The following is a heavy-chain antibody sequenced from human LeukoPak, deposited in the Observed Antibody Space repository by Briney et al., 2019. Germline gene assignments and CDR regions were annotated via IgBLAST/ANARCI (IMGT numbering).Heavy chain of an antibody. CDR2: VGISSGNT. V-gene: IGHV3-48*01. CDR1: GFTFSDYS. Sequence: GGSLRLSCAASGFTFSDYSMNWVRQAPGKGLEWVSYVGISSGNTKYADSVKGRFTISGDKAKNSLYLQMNSLRVEDTAVYYCARDTKYAYDNWGQGTLVTVSS. D-gene: IGHD2-2*01. CDR3: ARDTKYAYDN. J-gene: IGHJ4*02.